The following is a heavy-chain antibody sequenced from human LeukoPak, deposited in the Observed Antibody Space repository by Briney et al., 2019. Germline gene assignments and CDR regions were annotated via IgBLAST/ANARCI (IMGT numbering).Heavy chain of an antibody. CDR3: ARATTAGPAFDY. CDR2: ISWNSGSI. CDR1: GFTFDDYA. V-gene: IGHV3-9*01. D-gene: IGHD2-2*01. Sequence: GGSLRLSCAASGFTFDDYAMHWVRQAPGKGLEWVSGISWNSGSIGYADSVKGRFTISRDNAKNSLYLQMNSLRAGDTAVYYCARATTAGPAFDYWGQGTLVTVSS. J-gene: IGHJ4*02.